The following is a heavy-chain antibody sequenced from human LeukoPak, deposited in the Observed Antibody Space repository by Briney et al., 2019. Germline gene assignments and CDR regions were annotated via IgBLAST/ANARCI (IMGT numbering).Heavy chain of an antibody. Sequence: SETLSLTCTVSGGSISSYYWSWIRQPPGKGLEWIGYIYYSGSTNYNPSLKSRVTISVDTSKNQFSLKLSSVTAADTAVYYCARDFLDISGYYDRAFDIWGQGIMVTVSS. J-gene: IGHJ3*02. D-gene: IGHD3-22*01. CDR2: IYYSGST. CDR1: GGSISSYY. CDR3: ARDFLDISGYYDRAFDI. V-gene: IGHV4-59*01.